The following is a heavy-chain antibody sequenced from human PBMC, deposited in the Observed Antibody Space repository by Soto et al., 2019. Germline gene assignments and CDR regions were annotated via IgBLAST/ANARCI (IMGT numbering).Heavy chain of an antibody. Sequence: QVQLVQSGAEVKKPGSSVKVSCKASGGTFSSYAISWVRQAPGPGLEWMGGFITMFNRPHSARKFQGRVTITADESTSTVDVDLSSLRPEDTAVYYCARGQFHHVSNYYYALDVWGQGTTVTVSS. J-gene: IGHJ6*02. CDR3: ARGQFHHVSNYYYALDV. CDR2: FITMFNRP. V-gene: IGHV1-69*01. CDR1: GGTFSSYA.